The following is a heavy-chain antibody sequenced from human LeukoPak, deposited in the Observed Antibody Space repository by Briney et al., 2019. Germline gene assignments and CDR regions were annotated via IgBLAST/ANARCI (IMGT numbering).Heavy chain of an antibody. V-gene: IGHV5-51*01. CDR3: AREYDSSGSHYYYGMDV. Sequence: GGSLKISCKGSGYSFTSYWIGWVRPMPGKGLEWMGIIYPGDSDTRYSPSFQGQVTISADKSISTAYLQWSSLKASDTAMYYCAREYDSSGSHYYYGMDVWGQGTTVTVSS. D-gene: IGHD3-22*01. CDR2: IYPGDSDT. J-gene: IGHJ6*02. CDR1: GYSFTSYW.